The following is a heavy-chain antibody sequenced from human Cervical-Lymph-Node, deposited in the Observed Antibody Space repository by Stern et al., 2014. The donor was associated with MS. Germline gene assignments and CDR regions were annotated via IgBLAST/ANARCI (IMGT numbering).Heavy chain of an antibody. Sequence: QVQLLQPGAEVKKPGSSVKVSCKASGGTFSSSYAVSWVRQAPGQGLEWMGRIIPIIGLANYAQKFQSRVTITADKSTSIVYMELSSLTSEDTAVYYCARGIVANRAAATLHNLFDSWGQGTRVTVSS. CDR2: IIPIIGLA. D-gene: IGHD2-15*01. CDR1: GGTFSSSYA. J-gene: IGHJ5*01. CDR3: ARGIVANRAAATLHNLFDS. V-gene: IGHV1-69*04.